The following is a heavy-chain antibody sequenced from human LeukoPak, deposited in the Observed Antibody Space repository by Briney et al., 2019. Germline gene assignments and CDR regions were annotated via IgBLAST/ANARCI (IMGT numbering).Heavy chain of an antibody. CDR2: MNPHSGHT. Sequence: ASVKVSCKAPGYSFTSFDVNWVRQATGQGLEWMGWMNPHSGHTGYAQKFQGRVTMTSDTSISTAFMELSSLGSEDTAVYYCTRGFFADGNGDYNKELDFWGQGTQVTVSS. D-gene: IGHD2-21*02. CDR3: TRGFFADGNGDYNKELDF. J-gene: IGHJ4*02. CDR1: GYSFTSFD. V-gene: IGHV1-8*01.